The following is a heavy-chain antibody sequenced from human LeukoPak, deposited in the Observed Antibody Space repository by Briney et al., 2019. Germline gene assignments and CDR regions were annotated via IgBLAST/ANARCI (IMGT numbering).Heavy chain of an antibody. CDR1: GYTFTSYG. CDR3: ARVPRGVGSNWFDP. Sequence: ASVKVSCKASGYTFTSYGISWVQQAPGQGLEWMGWISAYNGNTNYAQKLQGRVTMTTDTSTSTAYMELRSLRSDDTAVYYCARVPRGVGSNWFDPWGQGTLVTVSS. J-gene: IGHJ5*02. V-gene: IGHV1-18*01. D-gene: IGHD3-10*01. CDR2: ISAYNGNT.